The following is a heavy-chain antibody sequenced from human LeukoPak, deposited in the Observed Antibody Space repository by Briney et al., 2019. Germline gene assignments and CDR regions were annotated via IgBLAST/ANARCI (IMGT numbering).Heavy chain of an antibody. CDR3: AREVGPYGSGSYYKFDY. Sequence: SQTLSLTCAISGDSVSSNSAAWNWIRQSPSRGLEWLGRTYYRSRWYNDYAVSVKSRITINPDTSKNQFSLQLNSVTPEDTAVYYCAREVGPYGSGSYYKFDYWGQGTLVTVSS. V-gene: IGHV6-1*01. J-gene: IGHJ4*02. D-gene: IGHD3-10*01. CDR1: GDSVSSNSAA. CDR2: TYYRSRWYN.